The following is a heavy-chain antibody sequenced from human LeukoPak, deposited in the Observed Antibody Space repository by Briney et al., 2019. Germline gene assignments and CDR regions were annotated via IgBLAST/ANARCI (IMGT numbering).Heavy chain of an antibody. J-gene: IGHJ4*02. D-gene: IGHD2-15*01. Sequence: PGGSLRLSCTVSGFTVSSNSWSWVRQAPGKGLEWVSFIYSGGNTHYSDSVKGRFTISRDNSKNTLYLQMNSLRAEDTAIYYCARRAGEYSHPHDYWGQGTLVTVSS. V-gene: IGHV3-53*01. CDR2: IYSGGNT. CDR1: GFTVSSNS. CDR3: ARRAGEYSHPHDY.